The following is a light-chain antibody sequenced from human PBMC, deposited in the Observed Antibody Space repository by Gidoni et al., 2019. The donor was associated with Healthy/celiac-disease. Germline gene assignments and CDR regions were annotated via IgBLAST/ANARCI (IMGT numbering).Light chain of an antibody. Sequence: QSALTQPPSASGSPGQSVTISCTGTSSDVGGYNYVSWYQQHPGKAPKLMIYEVSKRPSGVPDRFSGSKSGTTASLTVSGLQAEDEADYYCSSYAGSNKAVFGGGTKLTVL. J-gene: IGLJ2*01. CDR2: EVS. CDR3: SSYAGSNKAV. V-gene: IGLV2-8*01. CDR1: SSDVGGYNY.